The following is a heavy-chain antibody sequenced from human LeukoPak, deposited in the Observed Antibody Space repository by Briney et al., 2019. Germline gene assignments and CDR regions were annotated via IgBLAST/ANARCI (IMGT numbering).Heavy chain of an antibody. CDR2: IYHSGST. J-gene: IGHJ6*03. Sequence: SQTLSLTCTVSGGSISSGGYYWSWIRQPPGKGLEWIGYIYHSGSTYYNPSLKSRVTISVDTSKNQFSLKLTSVTAADTAVYYCARGTRLTVTNGYYYYIDVWAKGTTVTVSS. V-gene: IGHV4-30-2*01. CDR3: ARGTRLTVTNGYYYYIDV. CDR1: GGSISSGGYY. D-gene: IGHD4-17*01.